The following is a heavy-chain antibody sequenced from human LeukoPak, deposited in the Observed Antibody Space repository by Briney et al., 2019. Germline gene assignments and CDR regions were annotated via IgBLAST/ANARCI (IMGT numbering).Heavy chain of an antibody. CDR1: GFSFKDYY. Sequence: GGSLRLTCAASGFSFKDYYYSWIRQAPGKGLEWVSFINVNGSAIFYADFVEGRFTISREHAQNSLYLEMNSLRAEDTAVYYCARGPRILAAGSYFFDYWGQGSLVTVSS. J-gene: IGHJ4*02. CDR3: ARGPRILAAGSYFFDY. CDR2: INVNGSAI. D-gene: IGHD6-13*01. V-gene: IGHV3-11*01.